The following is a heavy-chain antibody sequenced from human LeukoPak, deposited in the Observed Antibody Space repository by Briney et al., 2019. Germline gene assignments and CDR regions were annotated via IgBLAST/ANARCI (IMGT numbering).Heavy chain of an antibody. Sequence: ASETLSLTCTVSGYSISSGYYWGWIRQPPGKGLEWIGSIYHSGSTYYNPSLKSRVTISVDTSKNQFSLKLSSVTAADTAVYYCAKEPATVTTDYYYYYMDVWGKGTTVTVSS. J-gene: IGHJ6*03. V-gene: IGHV4-38-2*02. D-gene: IGHD4-11*01. CDR2: IYHSGST. CDR3: AKEPATVTTDYYYYYMDV. CDR1: GYSISSGYY.